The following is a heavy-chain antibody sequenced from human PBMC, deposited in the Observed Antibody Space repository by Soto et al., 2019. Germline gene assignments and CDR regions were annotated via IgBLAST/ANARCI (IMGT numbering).Heavy chain of an antibody. J-gene: IGHJ4*02. CDR1: GGSFSGYF. Sequence: SETLSLTCTVSGGSFSGYFWTWIRQPPGKGLEWLAEINHSGITNYNPSVESRVSMSVDTSKNQFSLRLYSVTAADTAVYYCVRGSYNYNSRYFDYWGQGTLVTVSS. V-gene: IGHV4-34*01. CDR2: INHSGIT. CDR3: VRGSYNYNSRYFDY. D-gene: IGHD1-1*01.